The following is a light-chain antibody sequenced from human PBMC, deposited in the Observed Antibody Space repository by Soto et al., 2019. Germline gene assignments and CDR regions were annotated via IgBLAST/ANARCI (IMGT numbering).Light chain of an antibody. CDR3: QHYRSYPFT. J-gene: IGKJ5*01. CDR1: QSISSS. CDR2: KAS. V-gene: IGKV1-5*03. Sequence: DIQMTQSPSTLSASVGDRVTITCRASQSISSSLAWYQQKPGKAPNLLIYKASSLETGVPSRISGSGSGTQFTLTISSLQTDDFATYYCQHYRSYPFTFGQGTRLEIK.